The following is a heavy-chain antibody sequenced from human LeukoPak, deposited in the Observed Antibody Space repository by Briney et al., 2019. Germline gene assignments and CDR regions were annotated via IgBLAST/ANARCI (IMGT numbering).Heavy chain of an antibody. V-gene: IGHV3-23*01. CDR3: AKHSSSWSYFDY. Sequence: GGSQRLSCAASGFTFSSYAMSWVRQAPGKGLEWVSAISTSGVNTYYADSVKGRFSISRDNSKNTLYLQINSLRAEDTAVYYCAKHSSSWSYFDYWGQGTLVTVSS. CDR2: ISTSGVNT. J-gene: IGHJ4*02. CDR1: GFTFSSYA. D-gene: IGHD6-13*01.